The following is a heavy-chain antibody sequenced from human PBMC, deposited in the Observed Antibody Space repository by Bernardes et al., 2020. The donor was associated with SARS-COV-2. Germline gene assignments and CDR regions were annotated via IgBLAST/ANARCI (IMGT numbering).Heavy chain of an antibody. Sequence: SDPLSLTCTVSGGCIRNSYWSWIRTTPGKGLEWIGYISDSGITDDNPSLKSRVTISVDTSRNQFSLKLSSVTAADTAVYYCARSRSSTTWSFDYWGQGIVVTVSP. CDR3: ARSRSSTTWSFDY. D-gene: IGHD2-2*01. J-gene: IGHJ4*02. CDR1: GGCIRNSY. V-gene: IGHV4-59*07. CDR2: ISDSGIT.